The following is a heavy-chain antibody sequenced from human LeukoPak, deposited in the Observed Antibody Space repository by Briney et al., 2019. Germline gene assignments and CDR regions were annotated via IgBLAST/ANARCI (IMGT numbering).Heavy chain of an antibody. V-gene: IGHV3-30*18. CDR1: GFTFSSFG. Sequence: GGSLRLSCAASGFTFSSFGMHWVRQAPGKGLEWVAVIANDGKTTYYADSVKGRFTISRDNSKNTLSLQMNSLRVEDTALYYCAKDLGALTYGEGFWGQGTLVTVSS. CDR3: AKDLGALTYGEGF. J-gene: IGHJ4*02. D-gene: IGHD3-16*01. CDR2: IANDGKTT.